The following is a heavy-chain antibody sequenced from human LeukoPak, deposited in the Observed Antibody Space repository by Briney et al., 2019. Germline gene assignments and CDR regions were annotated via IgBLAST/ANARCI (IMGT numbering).Heavy chain of an antibody. CDR1: GFTFSDHY. CDR2: TRNKANSYTT. V-gene: IGHV3-72*01. J-gene: IGHJ6*03. D-gene: IGHD3-10*01. Sequence: GGSLRLSCAASGFTFSDHYMDWVRQAPGKGLEWVGRTRNKANSYTTEYAASVKGRFTISRDDSKNSLYLQMNSLKTEDTAVYYCARASAITMVRGVISYYYYMDVWGQGTTVTVSS. CDR3: ARASAITMVRGVISYYYYMDV.